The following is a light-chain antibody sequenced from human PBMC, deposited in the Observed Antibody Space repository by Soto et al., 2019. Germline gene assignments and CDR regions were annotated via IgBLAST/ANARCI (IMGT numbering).Light chain of an antibody. J-gene: IGLJ7*01. CDR2: EVG. CDR1: SSDVGSHNL. CDR3: CSYRGSMAV. Sequence: QSVLTQPASVSGSPGQSITISCTGTSSDVGSHNLVSWYQQHPGQAPKLMIYEVGKRPLGVSARFSASKSGNPASLTISGLQAEDEADYYCCSYRGSMAVFGGGTQVTVL. V-gene: IGLV2-23*02.